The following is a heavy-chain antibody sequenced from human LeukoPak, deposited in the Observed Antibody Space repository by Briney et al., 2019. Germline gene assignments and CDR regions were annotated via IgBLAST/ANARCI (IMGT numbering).Heavy chain of an antibody. Sequence: GASVKVSCKASGYTFTSYYMHWVRQAPGQGLEWMGRIIPILGIANYAQKFQGRVTITADKSTSTAYMELSSLRSEDTAVYYCARDPPMWNSGSSVDYWGQGTLVTVSS. CDR1: GYTFTSYY. D-gene: IGHD6-6*01. CDR3: ARDPPMWNSGSSVDY. V-gene: IGHV1-69*04. J-gene: IGHJ4*02. CDR2: IIPILGIA.